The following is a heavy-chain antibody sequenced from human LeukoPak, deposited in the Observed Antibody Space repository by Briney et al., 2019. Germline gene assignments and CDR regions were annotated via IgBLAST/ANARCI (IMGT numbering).Heavy chain of an antibody. CDR1: GYTFTSYY. Sequence: ASVKVSCKASGYTFTSYYMHWVRQAPGQGLEWMGIINPSGGSTSYAQKFQGRVTMTRDTSTSTVYMELSSLRSEDTAVYYHAREYSSSETGYYFDYWGQGTLVTVSS. J-gene: IGHJ4*02. D-gene: IGHD6-6*01. V-gene: IGHV1-46*01. CDR2: INPSGGST. CDR3: AREYSSSETGYYFDY.